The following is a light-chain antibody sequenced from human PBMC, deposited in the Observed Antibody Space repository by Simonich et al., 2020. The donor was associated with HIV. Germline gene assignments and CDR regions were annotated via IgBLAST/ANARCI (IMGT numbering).Light chain of an antibody. CDR2: DAS. V-gene: IGKV1-9*01. CDR1: QGINNY. Sequence: DIQLTQSPSFLSASVGDRVTITCRASQGINNYLAWYQQKPGKAPKLLIYDASTLQSGVPSGFSGSGSGTEFTLTISSLQPEDFATYYCQEVITYPITFGQGTRLEIK. J-gene: IGKJ5*01. CDR3: QEVITYPIT.